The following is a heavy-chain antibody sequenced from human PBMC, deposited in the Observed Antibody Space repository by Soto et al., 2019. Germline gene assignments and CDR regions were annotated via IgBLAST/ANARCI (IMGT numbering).Heavy chain of an antibody. CDR3: AKGSSGWYERFDY. CDR1: GFTFSSYA. J-gene: IGHJ4*02. D-gene: IGHD6-19*01. V-gene: IGHV3-23*01. Sequence: EVQLLESGGGLVQPGGSLRLSCAASGFTFSSYAMSWVRQAPGKGLEWVSAISGSGGSTYYADSVKGRFTISRDNSKNSLYLQMNSLRAEDTAVYYCAKGSSGWYERFDYWGQGTLVTVSS. CDR2: ISGSGGST.